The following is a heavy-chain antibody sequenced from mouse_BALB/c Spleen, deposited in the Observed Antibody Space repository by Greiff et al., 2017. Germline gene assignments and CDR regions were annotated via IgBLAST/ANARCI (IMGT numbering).Heavy chain of an antibody. CDR3: ARPYYGSSLWYFDV. CDR1: GFTFTDYY. Sequence: EVQRVESGGGLVQPGGSLRLSCATSGFTFTDYYMSWVRQPPGKALEWLGFIRNKANGYTTEYSASVKGRFTISRDNSQSILYLQMNTLRAEDSATYYCARPYYGSSLWYFDVWGAGTTVTVSS. CDR2: IRNKANGYTT. J-gene: IGHJ1*01. D-gene: IGHD1-1*01. V-gene: IGHV7-3*02.